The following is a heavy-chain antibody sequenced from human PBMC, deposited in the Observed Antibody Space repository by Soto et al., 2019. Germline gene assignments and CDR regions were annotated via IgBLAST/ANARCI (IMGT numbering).Heavy chain of an antibody. J-gene: IGHJ4*02. D-gene: IGHD6-6*01. CDR2: ISYDGSNK. Sequence: GGSLRLSCAASGFTFSSYGMHWVRQAPGKGLEWVAVISYDGSNKYYADSVKGRFTISRDNSKNTLYLQMNSLRAEDTAVYYCAKALFEYSSSVFDYWGQGTLVTVSS. CDR3: AKALFEYSSSVFDY. CDR1: GFTFSSYG. V-gene: IGHV3-30*18.